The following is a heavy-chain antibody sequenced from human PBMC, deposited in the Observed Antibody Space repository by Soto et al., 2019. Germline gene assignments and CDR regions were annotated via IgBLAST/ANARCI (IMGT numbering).Heavy chain of an antibody. CDR1: GYTLTELS. J-gene: IGHJ3*01. V-gene: IGHV1-24*01. CDR3: ATGPSHRITIFGVVIIG. D-gene: IGHD3-3*01. Sequence: QVQLVQSGAEVKKPGASVKVSCKVSGYTLTELSMHWVRQAPGKGLEWMGGVDPEDGETIYAQKLQGRVTMTEDTSTDTDYMELSSMRSEDTAVYYCATGPSHRITIFGVVIIGWGQGTMVTVSS. CDR2: VDPEDGET.